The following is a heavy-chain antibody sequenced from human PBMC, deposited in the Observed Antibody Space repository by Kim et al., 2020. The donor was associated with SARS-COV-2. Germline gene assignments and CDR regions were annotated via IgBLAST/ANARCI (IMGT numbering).Heavy chain of an antibody. CDR1: GFAISSYA. CDR2: ISYDLKKK. Sequence: GGSLRLSCSASGFAISSYAMNWVRQAPGKGLEWVALISYDLKKKYYGDSVKGRFTISRENSKDTVDLQMNSLRPEDTGVYYCARGRISHRDDSLDIWGQGTMVTVSS. CDR3: ARGRISHRDDSLDI. V-gene: IGHV3-30*04. D-gene: IGHD2-15*01. J-gene: IGHJ3*02.